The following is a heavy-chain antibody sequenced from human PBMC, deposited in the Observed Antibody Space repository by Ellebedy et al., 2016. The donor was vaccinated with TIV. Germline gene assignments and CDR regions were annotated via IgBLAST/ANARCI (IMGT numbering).Heavy chain of an antibody. V-gene: IGHV1-3*01. CDR2: INAGNGNT. D-gene: IGHD5-18*01. CDR3: ARDNRIQLWLGWFDP. Sequence: ASAKVSCKASGYTFSSYTVHRARQAPGQRLESLRWINAGNGNTKYSQKFQGRVTITRDTSASTAYMELSSLRSEDTAVYYCARDNRIQLWLGWFDPWGQGTLVTVSS. J-gene: IGHJ5*02. CDR1: GYTFSSYT.